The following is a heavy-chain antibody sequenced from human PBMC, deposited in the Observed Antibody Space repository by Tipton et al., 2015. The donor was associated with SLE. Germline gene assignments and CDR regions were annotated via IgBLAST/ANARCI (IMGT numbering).Heavy chain of an antibody. Sequence: TLSLTCAVYGGSFSGYYWSRIRQPPGKGLEWIGEINHSGSTNYNPSLKSRVTISVDTSKNQFSLKLSSVTAADTAVYYCARHIHSRYYFDYWGQGTLVTVSS. CDR2: INHSGST. CDR1: GGSFSGYY. CDR3: ARHIHSRYYFDY. V-gene: IGHV4-34*01. D-gene: IGHD2-21*01. J-gene: IGHJ4*02.